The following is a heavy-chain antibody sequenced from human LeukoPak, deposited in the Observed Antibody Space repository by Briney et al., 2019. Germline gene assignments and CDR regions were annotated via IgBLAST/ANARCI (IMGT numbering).Heavy chain of an antibody. CDR1: GGSISSSSYY. V-gene: IGHV4-39*07. D-gene: IGHD3-22*01. J-gene: IGHJ4*02. Sequence: SETLSLTCTVSGGSISSSSYYWGWIRQPPGKGLEWIGSIYYSGSTYYNPSLKSRVTISVDTSKNQFSLKLSSVTAADTAVYYCARAPREDSSGYYLDYWGQGTLVTVSS. CDR2: IYYSGST. CDR3: ARAPREDSSGYYLDY.